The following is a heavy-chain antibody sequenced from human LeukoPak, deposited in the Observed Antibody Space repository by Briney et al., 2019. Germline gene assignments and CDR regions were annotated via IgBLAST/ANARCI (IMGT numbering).Heavy chain of an antibody. CDR2: IYHSGST. CDR1: GGSISSGGYY. Sequence: TASETLSLTCTVSGGSISSGGYYWSWIRQPPGKGLEWIGYIYHSGSTYYNPSLKSRVTISVDRSKNQFSLKLSSVTAADTAVYYCARDSIYGSGSSAAFDIWGQGAMVTVSS. CDR3: ARDSIYGSGSSAAFDI. V-gene: IGHV4-30-2*01. D-gene: IGHD3-10*01. J-gene: IGHJ3*02.